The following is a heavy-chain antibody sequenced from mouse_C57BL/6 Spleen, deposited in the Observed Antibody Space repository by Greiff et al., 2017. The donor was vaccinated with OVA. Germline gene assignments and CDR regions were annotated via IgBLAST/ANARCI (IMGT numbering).Heavy chain of an antibody. V-gene: IGHV1-15*01. CDR3: TRKIYYAGFAY. Sequence: VQLQQSGAELVRPGASVTLSCKASGFNITDDEMHWVKQTPVHGLEWIGAIDPETGGTAYNQKFKGKAILTADKSSSTAYLELRSLTSEDSAVYYCTRKIYYAGFAYWGHGTLVTVSA. CDR1: GFNITDDE. CDR2: IDPETGGT. D-gene: IGHD1-1*01. J-gene: IGHJ3*01.